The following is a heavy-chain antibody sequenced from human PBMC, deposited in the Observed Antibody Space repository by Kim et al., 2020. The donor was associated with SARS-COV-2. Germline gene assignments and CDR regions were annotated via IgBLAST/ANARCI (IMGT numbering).Heavy chain of an antibody. V-gene: IGHV3-23*01. J-gene: IGHJ4*02. CDR1: GFTFSNYA. CDR3: AKRTTYSSSWWGFYY. Sequence: GGSLRLSCAASGFTFSNYAMSWVRQAPGKGLEWVSVISGGGGTTYYADSVKGRFTISRDNSKNTLYLQMNSLRAEDTAVYYCAKRTTYSSSWWGFYYWGQGTLVTVSS. CDR2: ISGGGGTT. D-gene: IGHD6-13*01.